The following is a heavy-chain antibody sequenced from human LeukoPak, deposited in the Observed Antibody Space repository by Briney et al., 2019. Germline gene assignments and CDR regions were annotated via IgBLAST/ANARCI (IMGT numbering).Heavy chain of an antibody. CDR3: AKLTTVTTTLDY. CDR2: IYSGGST. CDR1: GFTLSSNY. V-gene: IGHV3-53*01. D-gene: IGHD4-17*01. Sequence: GGSLRLSCAASGFTLSSNYMSWVRQAPGKGLEWVSVIYSGGSTYYADSVKGRFTISRDNSKNTLYLQMNSLRAEDTAVYYCAKLTTVTTTLDYWGQGTLVTVSS. J-gene: IGHJ4*02.